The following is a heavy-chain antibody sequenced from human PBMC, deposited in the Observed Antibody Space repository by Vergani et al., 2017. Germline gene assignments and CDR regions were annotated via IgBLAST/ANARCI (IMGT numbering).Heavy chain of an antibody. CDR1: GFTFSSYA. J-gene: IGHJ5*02. CDR2: ISYDGSNK. Sequence: QVQLVESGGGVVQPGRSLRLSCAASGFTFSSYAMHWVRQAPGNGLEWVAVISYDGSNKYYADSVKGRFTISRDNSKNTLYLQMNSLRAEDTAVYYCARDMITSGGVIATNWFDPWGQGTLVTVSS. V-gene: IGHV3-30-3*01. CDR3: ARDMITSGGVIATNWFDP. D-gene: IGHD3-16*02.